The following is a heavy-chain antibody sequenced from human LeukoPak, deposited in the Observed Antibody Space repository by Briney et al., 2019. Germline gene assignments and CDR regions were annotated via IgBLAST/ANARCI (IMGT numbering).Heavy chain of an antibody. Sequence: PSETLSLTCTVSGGSISSYYWSWIRQPPGKGLEWIGYIYYSGSTNYNPSLKSRVTISVDTSKNQFSLKLSSVTAADTAVYYCARGPNRARPPYYYYYYMDVWGKGTTVTVSS. D-gene: IGHD6-6*01. J-gene: IGHJ6*03. CDR1: GGSISSYY. CDR2: IYYSGST. CDR3: ARGPNRARPPYYYYYYMDV. V-gene: IGHV4-59*01.